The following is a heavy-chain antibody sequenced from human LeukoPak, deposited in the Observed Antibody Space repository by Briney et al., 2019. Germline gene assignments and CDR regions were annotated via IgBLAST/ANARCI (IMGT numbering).Heavy chain of an antibody. CDR3: ARGGYDILTGYQGYYYYYMDV. J-gene: IGHJ6*03. Sequence: GGSLRLSCAASGFPFSGYAMSWVRQTPGKGLEWVAAFSGSGTSTYYADSVKGRFTISRDNAKNSLYLQMNSLRAEDTAVYYCARGGYDILTGYQGYYYYYMDVWGKGTTVTVSS. D-gene: IGHD3-9*01. CDR1: GFPFSGYA. V-gene: IGHV3-23*01. CDR2: FSGSGTST.